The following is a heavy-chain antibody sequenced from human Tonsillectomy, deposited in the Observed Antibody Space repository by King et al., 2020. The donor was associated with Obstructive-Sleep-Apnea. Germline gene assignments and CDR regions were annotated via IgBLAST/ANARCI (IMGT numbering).Heavy chain of an antibody. CDR3: ARSSIVVVPAAIEEY. D-gene: IGHD2-2*01. CDR1: GGSISSGGYY. CDR2: IYYSGST. J-gene: IGHJ4*02. Sequence: QLQESGPGLVKPSQTLSLTCTVSGGSISSGGYYWSWIRQHPGKGLEWIGYIYYSGSTYYNPSLKSRVTISVDTSKNQFSLKLSSVTAADTAVYYCARSSIVVVPAAIEEYWGKGTLVTVSS. V-gene: IGHV4-31*03.